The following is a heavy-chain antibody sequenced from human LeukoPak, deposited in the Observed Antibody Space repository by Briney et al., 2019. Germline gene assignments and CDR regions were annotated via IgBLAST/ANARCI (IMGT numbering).Heavy chain of an antibody. V-gene: IGHV1-46*01. D-gene: IGHD2-15*01. J-gene: IGHJ1*01. CDR1: GYTFTSYY. CDR2: INPSGGST. Sequence: GASVKVSCKASGYTFTSYYMHWVRQAPGQGLEWMGIINPSGGSTSYAQKFQGRVTMTRDTSTSTVYMELSSLRSEDSAVYYCARDLVGYCSGGSCSEAGYFQHWGQGTLVTVSS. CDR3: ARDLVGYCSGGSCSEAGYFQH.